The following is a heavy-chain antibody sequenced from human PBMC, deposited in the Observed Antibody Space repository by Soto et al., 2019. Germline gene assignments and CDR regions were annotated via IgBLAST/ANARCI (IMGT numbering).Heavy chain of an antibody. J-gene: IGHJ6*02. D-gene: IGHD4-17*01. Sequence: PSETLSLTCAVYGGSFSGYYWSWIRQPPGKGLEWIGEINHSGSTNYNPSLKSRVTISVDTSKNPFSLKLSSVTAADTAVYYCARGISRMTTVARYYYYGMDVWGQGTTVTVSS. CDR1: GGSFSGYY. CDR3: ARGISRMTTVARYYYYGMDV. CDR2: INHSGST. V-gene: IGHV4-34*01.